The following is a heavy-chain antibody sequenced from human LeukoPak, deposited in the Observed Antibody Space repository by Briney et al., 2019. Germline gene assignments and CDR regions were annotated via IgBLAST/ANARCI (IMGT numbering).Heavy chain of an antibody. D-gene: IGHD3-22*01. CDR1: GGSISSGDYY. J-gene: IGHJ5*02. V-gene: IGHV4-30-4*08. CDR2: IYYSGST. Sequence: PSETLSLTCTVSGGSISSGDYYWSWIRQPPGKGLEWIGYIYYSGSTYYNPSLKSRVTISVDTSKNQFSLKLSSVTAADTAVYYCAREDDSSGSPSRWFDPWGLGTLVTVSS. CDR3: AREDDSSGSPSRWFDP.